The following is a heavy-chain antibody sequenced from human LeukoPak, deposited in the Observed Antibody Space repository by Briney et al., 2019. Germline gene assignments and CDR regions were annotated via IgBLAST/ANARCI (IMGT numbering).Heavy chain of an antibody. V-gene: IGHV1-18*01. Sequence: ASVKVSCKASGYTFTSYGISWVRQAPGQGLEWMGWISAYNGNTNYAQKLQGRVTTTTDTSTSTAYMELRSLRSDDTAVYYCARAPYYYDSSGYPENWGQGTLVTVSS. CDR2: ISAYNGNT. CDR3: ARAPYYYDSSGYPEN. D-gene: IGHD3-22*01. CDR1: GYTFTSYG. J-gene: IGHJ4*02.